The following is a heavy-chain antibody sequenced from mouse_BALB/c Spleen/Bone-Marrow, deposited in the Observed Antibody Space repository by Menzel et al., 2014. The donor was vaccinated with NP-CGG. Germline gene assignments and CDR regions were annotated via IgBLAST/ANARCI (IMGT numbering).Heavy chain of an antibody. CDR1: GFTFSDFY. CDR2: SRNKAKYYTT. D-gene: IGHD2-10*02. CDR3: ARDVGYGNYFVY. Sequence: EVMLVESGGGLVQPGDSLRLSCATSGFTFSDFYMEWARQPPGKRLEWIAASRNKAKYYTTEYSASVKGRFIVSRDTSQSVLYLQMNALRAEDTAIYYCARDVGYGNYFVYWGQGTLVTVSA. V-gene: IGHV7-1*02. J-gene: IGHJ3*01.